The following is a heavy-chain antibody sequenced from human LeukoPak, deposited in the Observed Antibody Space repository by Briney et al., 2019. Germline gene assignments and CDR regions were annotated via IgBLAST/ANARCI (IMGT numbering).Heavy chain of an antibody. CDR3: ARWNEAAAGFDY. CDR2: SNTANGNT. J-gene: IGHJ4*02. CDR1: GYTFTSYA. Sequence: ASVTLSCKASGYTFTSYAIHWVRQAPGQRREWMGWSNTANGNTKYSQEFQGRVTITRDTSASTAYMELSSLRSEDMAVYYCARWNEAAAGFDYWGQGTLVTVSS. V-gene: IGHV1-3*02. D-gene: IGHD6-13*01.